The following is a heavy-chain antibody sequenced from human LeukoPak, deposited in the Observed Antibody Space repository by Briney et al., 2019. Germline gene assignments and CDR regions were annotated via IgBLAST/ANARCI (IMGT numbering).Heavy chain of an antibody. J-gene: IGHJ4*02. CDR3: ARAAYCGGDCYLFDY. D-gene: IGHD2-21*02. V-gene: IGHV4-59*12. CDR2: IHYSGST. Sequence: SETLSLTCTVSGGSISSYYWSWIRQPPGKGLEWIGYIHYSGSTNYNPSLESRVTISVDTSKNQFSLKLSSVTAADTAVYYCARAAYCGGDCYLFDYWGQGTLVTVFS. CDR1: GGSISSYY.